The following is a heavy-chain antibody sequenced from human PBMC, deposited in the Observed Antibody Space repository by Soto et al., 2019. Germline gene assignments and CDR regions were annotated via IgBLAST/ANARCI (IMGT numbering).Heavy chain of an antibody. V-gene: IGHV3-48*02. J-gene: IGHJ4*02. Sequence: EVQLVESGGGLVQPGGSLRLSCTASGFTFSSYSINWVRQAPGKGLEWVSYISSSSSTIYYADSVKGRFTISRDNAKNSLYLQMNSLRDEDTAVYYCARDLRMVAEFYYFDYWGQGTLVTVSS. CDR1: GFTFSSYS. CDR3: ARDLRMVAEFYYFDY. D-gene: IGHD5-12*01. CDR2: ISSSSSTI.